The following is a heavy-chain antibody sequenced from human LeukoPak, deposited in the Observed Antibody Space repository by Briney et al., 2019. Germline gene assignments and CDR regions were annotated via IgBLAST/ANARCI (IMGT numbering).Heavy chain of an antibody. V-gene: IGHV4-4*07. CDR1: GGSINSYY. J-gene: IGHJ4*02. Sequence: PSEALSVTCTVSGGSINSYYWSWIRQPAGKGLEWIGRIYSSGSTNYNPSLKSRVSISVDTSKNQFCLKQTSVSAADTAVYYCARGGKATVVTMWGQGILVTVSS. CDR3: ARGGKATVVTM. D-gene: IGHD4-23*01. CDR2: IYSSGST.